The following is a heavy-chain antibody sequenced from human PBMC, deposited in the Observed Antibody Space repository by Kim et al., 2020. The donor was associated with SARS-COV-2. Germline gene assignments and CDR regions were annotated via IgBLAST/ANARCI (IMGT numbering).Heavy chain of an antibody. D-gene: IGHD6-6*01. CDR3: ARDRPRRNGMDV. Sequence: SETLSLTCTVSGGSISSGGYYWSWIRQHPGKGLEWIGYIYYSGSTYYNPSLKSRVTISVDTSKNQFSLKLSSVTAADTAVYYCARDRPRRNGMDVWGQGTTVTVSS. V-gene: IGHV4-31*03. J-gene: IGHJ6*02. CDR2: IYYSGST. CDR1: GGSISSGGYY.